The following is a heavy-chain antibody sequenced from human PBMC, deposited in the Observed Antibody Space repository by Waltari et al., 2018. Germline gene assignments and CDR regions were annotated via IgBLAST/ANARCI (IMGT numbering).Heavy chain of an antibody. CDR3: ARDRYCSGGSCSDY. D-gene: IGHD2-15*01. J-gene: IGHJ4*02. CDR1: GFTFSSYW. V-gene: IGHV3-7*01. CDR2: IKQDGSEK. Sequence: EVQLVDSGGGLVQPGGSLRLSCAASGFTFSSYWMIWVRQAPGKGLEWVANIKQDGSEKYYVDSVKGRFTISRDNAKNSLYLQMNSLRAEDTAVYYCARDRYCSGGSCSDYWGQGTLVTVSS.